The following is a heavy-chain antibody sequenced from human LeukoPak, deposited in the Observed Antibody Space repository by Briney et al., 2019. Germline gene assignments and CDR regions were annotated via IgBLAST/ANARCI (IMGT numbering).Heavy chain of an antibody. CDR2: IIPILGIA. CDR3: ARDPAAGTEDY. D-gene: IGHD6-13*01. J-gene: IGHJ4*02. V-gene: IGHV1-69*04. Sequence: GASVKVSCKASGGTFISYAISWVRQAPGQGLEWMGRIIPILGIANYAQKFQGRVTITADKSTSTAYMELSSLRSEDTAVYYCARDPAAGTEDYWGQGTLVTVSS. CDR1: GGTFISYA.